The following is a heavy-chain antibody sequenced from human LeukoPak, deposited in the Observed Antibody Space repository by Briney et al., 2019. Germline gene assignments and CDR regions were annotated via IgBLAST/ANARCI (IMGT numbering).Heavy chain of an antibody. V-gene: IGHV3-23*01. CDR3: AKDPTDFDSSGQTYFDY. CDR1: GFTFDAYA. Sequence: GGSLRLSCAASGFTFDAYAMHWVRQAPGKGLEWVSAISTSGGRTFYADSVKGRFTISRDNSKNTLYLQMNSLKAEDTAIYYCAKDPTDFDSSGQTYFDYWGQGTLVTVSS. J-gene: IGHJ4*02. CDR2: ISTSGGRT. D-gene: IGHD3-22*01.